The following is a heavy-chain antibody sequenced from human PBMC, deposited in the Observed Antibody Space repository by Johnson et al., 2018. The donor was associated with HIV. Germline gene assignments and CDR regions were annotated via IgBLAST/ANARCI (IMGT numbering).Heavy chain of an antibody. CDR1: GFSFSSYW. Sequence: QVQLVESGGGLVQPGGSLRLSCAVSGFSFSSYWMHWVRQPPGKGLVWVAVISYDGSNKYYADSVKGRFTISRDNSKNTLYLQMNSLRAEDTAVYYCARDPEGAPPLGAFDIWGQGTMVTVSS. CDR2: ISYDGSNK. J-gene: IGHJ3*02. V-gene: IGHV3-30-3*01. CDR3: ARDPEGAPPLGAFDI. D-gene: IGHD1-26*01.